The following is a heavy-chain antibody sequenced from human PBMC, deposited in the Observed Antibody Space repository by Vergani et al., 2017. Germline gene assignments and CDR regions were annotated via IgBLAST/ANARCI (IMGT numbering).Heavy chain of an antibody. V-gene: IGHV5-10-1*01. J-gene: IGHJ5*02. D-gene: IGHD3-22*01. Sequence: EVELVQSGPEMRKPGESLRISCKGSGYSFTSYWISWVRQMPGKGLEWMGRIDPSDSYTNYSPSFQGHVTISADKSISTAYLQWSRLKASDTAMYYCARVGWSYYDSSGYYYAPGGWFDPWGQGTLVTVSS. CDR3: ARVGWSYYDSSGYYYAPGGWFDP. CDR2: IDPSDSYT. CDR1: GYSFTSYW.